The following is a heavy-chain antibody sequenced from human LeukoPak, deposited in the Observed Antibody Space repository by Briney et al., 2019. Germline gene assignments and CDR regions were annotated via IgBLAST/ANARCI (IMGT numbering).Heavy chain of an antibody. Sequence: GGSLRLSCAASGVTFSSYGMHWVRQAPGKGLEWVAVISYDGSNKYYADSVKRRSIISRDYSKNTLHMQMTSLRAEDTAVYYCAKVILGYCSSTSCPGNYFAYWGQGTLVTASS. D-gene: IGHD2-2*01. V-gene: IGHV3-30*18. CDR3: AKVILGYCSSTSCPGNYFAY. CDR1: GVTFSSYG. CDR2: ISYDGSNK. J-gene: IGHJ4*02.